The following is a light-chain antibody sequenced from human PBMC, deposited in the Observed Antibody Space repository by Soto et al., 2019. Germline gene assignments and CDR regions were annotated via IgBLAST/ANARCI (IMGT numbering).Light chain of an antibody. CDR1: QFISNY. Sequence: DIQMTQSPSSLSASVGDRVTITCRARQFISNYLNWYQQRPGKAPKLLIYSASSLQSGVPSRFSGSGSGTDFTLTISSAPPEDFANYHRQQGYSTPVTFGGGTKVDIK. V-gene: IGKV1-39*01. CDR3: QQGYSTPVT. CDR2: SAS. J-gene: IGKJ4*01.